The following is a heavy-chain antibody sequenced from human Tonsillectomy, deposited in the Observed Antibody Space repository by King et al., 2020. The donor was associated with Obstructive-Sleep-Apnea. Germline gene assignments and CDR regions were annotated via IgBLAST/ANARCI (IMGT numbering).Heavy chain of an antibody. CDR1: GGSFSDYY. V-gene: IGHV4-34*01. CDR2: ISHSGST. J-gene: IGHJ5*02. D-gene: IGHD6-13*01. CDR3: ARGSGAAAVNWFDP. Sequence: VQLQQWGAGLLKSSETLSLTCAVFGGSFSDYYWSWIRQPPGKGLEWIGEISHSGSTNYNPSLKSRVTISLDTSKNQFSLKLNSVTAADTAVYYCARGSGAAAVNWFDPWGQGTLVTVSS.